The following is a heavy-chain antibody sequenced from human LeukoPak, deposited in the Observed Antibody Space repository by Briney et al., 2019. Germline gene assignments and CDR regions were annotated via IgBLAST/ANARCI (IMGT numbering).Heavy chain of an antibody. CDR3: AKDLISAAGRGDFQH. CDR1: GFTFSSYA. Sequence: GGSLRLSCAASGFTFSSYAMSLVRQAPGKGLEWVSLASGGGSSRTYYADSLKGRFTISRDNPKNTLYLQMNALRAEDTAVYYCAKDLISAAGRGDFQHWGQGILVTVSS. V-gene: IGHV3-23*01. J-gene: IGHJ1*01. CDR2: SGGGSSRT. D-gene: IGHD6-13*01.